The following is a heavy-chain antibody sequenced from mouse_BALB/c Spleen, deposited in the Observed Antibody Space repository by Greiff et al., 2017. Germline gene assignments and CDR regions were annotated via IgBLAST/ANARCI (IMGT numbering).Heavy chain of an antibody. Sequence: QVQLQQPGAELVMPGASVKMSCKASGYTFTDYWMHWVKQRPGQGLEWIGAIDTSDSYTSYNQKFKGKATLTVDESSSTAYMQLSSLTNEDSAVYYCTRGFTTATTWFAYWGQGTLVTVSA. J-gene: IGHJ3*01. V-gene: IGHV1-69*01. D-gene: IGHD1-2*01. CDR3: TRGFTTATTWFAY. CDR1: GYTFTDYW. CDR2: IDTSDSYT.